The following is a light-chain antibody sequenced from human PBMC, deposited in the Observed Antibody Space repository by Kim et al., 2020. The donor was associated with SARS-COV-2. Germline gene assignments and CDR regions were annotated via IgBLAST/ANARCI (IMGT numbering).Light chain of an antibody. CDR3: QTWGTGIVV. J-gene: IGLJ2*01. V-gene: IGLV4-69*01. CDR2: LNPDGSH. Sequence: QLVLTQSPSASASLGASVMLTCTLSSGHSNNVIAWHQQQPEKGPRYLMKLNPDGSHNKGDGIPDRFSGSSSGAERHLTISSLQSEDEADYYCQTWGTGIVVFGGGTQLTVL. CDR1: SGHSNNV.